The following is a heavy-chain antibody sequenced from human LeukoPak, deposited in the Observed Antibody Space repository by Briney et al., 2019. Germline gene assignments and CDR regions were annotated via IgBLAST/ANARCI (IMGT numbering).Heavy chain of an antibody. Sequence: GGSLRLSCAASGFIFSSYHMNWVRQAPGKRPEWISYVSSDSTGIYYADSVKGRFTISRDNAKNSLFLQMDSLRVEDTAVYYCASNSLTRAKGTDYWSQGTLVTVSS. D-gene: IGHD3-9*01. CDR1: GFIFSSYH. V-gene: IGHV3-48*01. J-gene: IGHJ4*02. CDR3: ASNSLTRAKGTDY. CDR2: VSSDSTGI.